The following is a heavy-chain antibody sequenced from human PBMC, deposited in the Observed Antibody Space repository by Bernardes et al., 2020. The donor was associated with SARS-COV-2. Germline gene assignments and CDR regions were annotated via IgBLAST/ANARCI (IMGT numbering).Heavy chain of an antibody. J-gene: IGHJ5*02. CDR3: ARVLTVGETLEWLESGRFDP. CDR2: INPNSGGT. V-gene: IGHV1-2*02. Sequence: ASVKVSCKASGYTFTGYYMHWVRQAPGQGLEWMGWINPNSGGTNYAQKFQGRVTMTRDTSISTAYMELSRLRSDDTAVYYCARVLTVGETLEWLESGRFDPWGQGTLVTVSS. D-gene: IGHD3-3*01. CDR1: GYTFTGYY.